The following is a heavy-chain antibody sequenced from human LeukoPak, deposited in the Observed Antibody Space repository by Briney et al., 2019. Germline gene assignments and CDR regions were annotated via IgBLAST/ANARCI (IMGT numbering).Heavy chain of an antibody. D-gene: IGHD1-26*01. J-gene: IGHJ4*02. V-gene: IGHV3-30*18. CDR1: GFPFSTFG. CDR2: IAYDGSVK. Sequence: GSLRLSCAASGFPFSTFGMHWVRQAPGKGLEWVAAIAYDGSVKYYPDSLKGRLTISRDNSKNTLYLRMNSLRTEDTAVYSCAKDRTVVGATSFDYWGLGTLVTVSS. CDR3: AKDRTVVGATSFDY.